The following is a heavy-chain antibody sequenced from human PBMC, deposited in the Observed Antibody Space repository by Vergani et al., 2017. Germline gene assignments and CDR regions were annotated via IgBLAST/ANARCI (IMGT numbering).Heavy chain of an antibody. V-gene: IGHV4-59*01. Sequence: QVQLQESGPGLVKPSETLSLTCTVSGGSISSYYWSWIRQPPGKGLEWIGYIYYSGSTNYNPSLKSRVTISVDTSKNQFSLKLSSVTAADTAVYYCARDMDYYDSSGYARNWFDPWGQGTLVTVSS. CDR2: IYYSGST. J-gene: IGHJ5*02. CDR3: ARDMDYYDSSGYARNWFDP. CDR1: GGSISSYY. D-gene: IGHD3-22*01.